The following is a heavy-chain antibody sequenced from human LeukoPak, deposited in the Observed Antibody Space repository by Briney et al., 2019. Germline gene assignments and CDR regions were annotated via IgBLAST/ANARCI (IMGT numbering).Heavy chain of an antibody. J-gene: IGHJ3*02. CDR1: GGSISSGGYY. CDR2: IYYSGST. V-gene: IGHV4-31*03. CDR3: ARSVRRDAFDI. Sequence: SQTLSLTCTVSGGSISSGGYYWSWIRQHPGKGLEWIGYIYYSGSTYYNPSLKSRVTISVDTSKNQFSLKLSSVTAADTVVYYCARSVRRDAFDIWGQGTMVTVSS. D-gene: IGHD3-10*01.